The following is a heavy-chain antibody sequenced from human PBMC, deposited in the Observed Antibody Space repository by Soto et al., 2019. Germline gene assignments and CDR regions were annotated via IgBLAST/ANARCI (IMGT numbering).Heavy chain of an antibody. CDR3: ARDRDSEVAGTNYWCDP. D-gene: IGHD6-19*01. J-gene: IGHJ5*02. CDR2: IYTSGST. CDR1: GGSISSYY. Sequence: PSETLSLTCTVSGGSISSYYWSWIRQPAGKGLEWIGRIYTSGSTNYNPSLKSRVTMSVDTSKDQFSLKLSSVTAADTAVYYCARDRDSEVAGTNYWCDPWGQGTLVTVSS. V-gene: IGHV4-4*07.